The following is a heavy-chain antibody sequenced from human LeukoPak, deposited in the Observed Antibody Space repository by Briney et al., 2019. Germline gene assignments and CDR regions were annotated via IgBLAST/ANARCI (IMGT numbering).Heavy chain of an antibody. CDR1: GASITTSY. D-gene: IGHD3-10*01. V-gene: IGHV4-59*01. Sequence: SETLSLTCTVSGASITTSYWSWVRQPPGKGLEWIGFIFYSGSTNYNPSLRSRVTISIGTSKNQFSLQLTSVTAADTAVYYCTAVHSGSNWFDPWGQGTLVTVSS. CDR2: IFYSGST. J-gene: IGHJ5*02. CDR3: TAVHSGSNWFDP.